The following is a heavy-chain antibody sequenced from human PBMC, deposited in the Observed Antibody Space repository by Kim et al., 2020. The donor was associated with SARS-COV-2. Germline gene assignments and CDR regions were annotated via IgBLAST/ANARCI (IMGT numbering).Heavy chain of an antibody. CDR1: GFSLSTSGVG. CDR2: IYWDDDK. V-gene: IGHV2-5*02. D-gene: IGHD3-9*01. J-gene: IGHJ5*02. CDR3: AHLWYYDILTGYYWNWFDP. Sequence: SGPTLVKPTQTLTLTCTFSGFSLSTSGVGVGWIRQPPGKALEWLALIYWDDDKRYSPSLKSRLTITKDTSKNQVVLTMTNMDPVDTATYYCAHLWYYDILTGYYWNWFDPWGQGTLVTVSS.